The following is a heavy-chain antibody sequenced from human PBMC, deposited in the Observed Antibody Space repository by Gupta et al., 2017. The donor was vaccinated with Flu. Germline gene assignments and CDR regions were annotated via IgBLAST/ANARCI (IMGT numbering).Heavy chain of an antibody. D-gene: IGHD2-15*01. V-gene: IGHV3-7*01. CDR3: ASCSGSSCYRSDY. Sequence: RQAPGKGLEWVANIKQDGSEKNYVDSAKGRFTISRDNAKNSLYLQMNGLRAEDTAVYYCASCSGSSCYRSDYWGQGTLVIVSS. J-gene: IGHJ4*02. CDR2: IKQDGSEK.